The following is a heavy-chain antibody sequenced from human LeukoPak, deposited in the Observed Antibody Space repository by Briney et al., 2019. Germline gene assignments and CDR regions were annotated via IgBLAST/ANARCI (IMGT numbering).Heavy chain of an antibody. J-gene: IGHJ3*02. Sequence: SETLSLTCAVYGGSFSGYYWSWIRQPPGKGLEWIGEINHSGSTNYNPSLKSRVTISVDTSKNQFSLKLSSVTAADTAVYYCATDSILIYAFDIWGQGTMVTVSS. CDR1: GGSFSGYY. V-gene: IGHV4-34*01. CDR2: INHSGST. D-gene: IGHD2-15*01. CDR3: ATDSILIYAFDI.